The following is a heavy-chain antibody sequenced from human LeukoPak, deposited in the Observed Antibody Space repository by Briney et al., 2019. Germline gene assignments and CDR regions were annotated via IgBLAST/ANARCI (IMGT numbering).Heavy chain of an antibody. CDR2: IYYSGST. D-gene: IGHD3-3*01. Sequence: SETLSLTCTVSGGSISSYYWSWIRQTPGKGLEWIGDIYYSGSTNYNPSLKSRVTISVDTSKNQFSLKLSSVTAADTAVYYCASGTRYNTFEYWGQGTVVTVSS. CDR3: ASGTRYNTFEY. V-gene: IGHV4-59*12. CDR1: GGSISSYY. J-gene: IGHJ4*02.